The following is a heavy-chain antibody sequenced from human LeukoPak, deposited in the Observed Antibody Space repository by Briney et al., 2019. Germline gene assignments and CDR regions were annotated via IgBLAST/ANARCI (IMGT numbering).Heavy chain of an antibody. Sequence: SETLSLTCAVYGGSFSGYYWSWIRQPPGKGLEWIGEINHSGSTNYNPSLKRRVTISVDTSKNQFSLKLSSVTAADTAVYYCARGRTPLKLMVRGVTYFDCWGQGTLVTVSS. V-gene: IGHV4-34*01. J-gene: IGHJ4*02. CDR2: INHSGST. CDR1: GGSFSGYY. CDR3: ARGRTPLKLMVRGVTYFDC. D-gene: IGHD3-10*01.